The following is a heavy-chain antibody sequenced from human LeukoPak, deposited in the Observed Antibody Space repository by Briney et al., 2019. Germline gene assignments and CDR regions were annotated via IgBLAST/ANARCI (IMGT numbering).Heavy chain of an antibody. CDR3: ARWGDAAGTRGLFAFDV. J-gene: IGHJ3*01. CDR2: IYHTGST. CDR1: GGSISSSY. V-gene: IGHV4-59*01. Sequence: SETLSLTCTVSGGSISSSYWSWIRQPPGRGLEWIGYIYHTGSTNHNPSLKSRVAISVDTSKNQFSLKLSSVSAADTAVYFCARWGDAAGTRGLFAFDVWGQGTMVTVSS. D-gene: IGHD6-19*01.